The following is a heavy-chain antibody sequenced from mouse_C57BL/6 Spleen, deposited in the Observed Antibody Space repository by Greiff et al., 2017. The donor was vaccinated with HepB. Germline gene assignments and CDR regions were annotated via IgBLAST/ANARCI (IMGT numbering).Heavy chain of an antibody. V-gene: IGHV14-4*01. CDR2: IDPENGDT. J-gene: IGHJ2*01. Sequence: VQLKESGAELVRPGASVKLSCTASGFNIKDDYMHWVKQRPEQGLEWIGWIDPENGDTEYASKFQGKATITADTSSNTAYLQLSSLTSEDTAVYYCTTGPDYYSSSDYFGYWGQGTTLTVSS. CDR1: GFNIKDDY. CDR3: TTGPDYYSSSDYFGY. D-gene: IGHD1-1*01.